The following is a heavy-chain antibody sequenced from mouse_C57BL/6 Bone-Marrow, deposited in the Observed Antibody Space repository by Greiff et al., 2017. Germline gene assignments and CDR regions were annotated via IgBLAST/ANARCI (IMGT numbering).Heavy chain of an antibody. J-gene: IGHJ2*01. D-gene: IGHD1-1*01. Sequence: VQLQQPGAELVMPGASVKLSCKASGYTFTSYWMHWVKQRPGQGLEWIGEIDPSDSYTNYNQKFKGKSTLTVDKSSSTACMQLSSLTSEDSAVYYCAREDYYGSSLDDWGQGTTLTVSS. CDR3: AREDYYGSSLDD. V-gene: IGHV1-69*01. CDR1: GYTFTSYW. CDR2: IDPSDSYT.